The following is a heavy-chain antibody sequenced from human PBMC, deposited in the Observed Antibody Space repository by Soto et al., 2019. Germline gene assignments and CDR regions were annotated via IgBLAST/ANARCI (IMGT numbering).Heavy chain of an antibody. Sequence: SETLSLTCTVSGGSISSSSYCWSWIRQPPGKGLEWIGYIYYSGSTYYNPSLKSRVTTSVDTSKNQFSLKLSSVTAADAAVYYCARDHYVYDILTGYGYYYGMDVWGQGTTVTVSS. D-gene: IGHD3-9*01. J-gene: IGHJ6*02. CDR1: GGSISSSSYC. CDR3: ARDHYVYDILTGYGYYYGMDV. CDR2: IYYSGST. V-gene: IGHV4-30-4*01.